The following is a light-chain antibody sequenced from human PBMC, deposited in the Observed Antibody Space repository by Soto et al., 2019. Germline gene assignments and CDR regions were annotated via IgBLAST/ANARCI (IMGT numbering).Light chain of an antibody. CDR2: AAS. J-gene: IGKJ5*01. CDR1: QFIDSY. CDR3: QQSYSSIT. V-gene: IGKV1-39*01. Sequence: DIQLTQSPTSLSASVGDRVTIACRASQFIDSYLNWYQQKPGKAPKLLIYAASSLQSGVSSRFSGSGSGTDFTLTINSLQPEDFATYYCQQSYSSITFGQGTRLEIK.